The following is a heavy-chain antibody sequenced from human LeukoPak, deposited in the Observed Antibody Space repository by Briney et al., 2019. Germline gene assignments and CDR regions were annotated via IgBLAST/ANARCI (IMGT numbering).Heavy chain of an antibody. CDR1: GFTVSSNY. J-gene: IGHJ3*02. V-gene: IGHV3-53*04. Sequence: PGRSLRLSCAASGFTVSSNYMSWVRQAPGKGLEWVSVIYSGGSTYYADSVKGRFTISRHNSKNTLYLQMNSLRAEDTAVYYCARLGDTAMVTDAFDIWGQGTMVTVSS. D-gene: IGHD5-18*01. CDR3: ARLGDTAMVTDAFDI. CDR2: IYSGGST.